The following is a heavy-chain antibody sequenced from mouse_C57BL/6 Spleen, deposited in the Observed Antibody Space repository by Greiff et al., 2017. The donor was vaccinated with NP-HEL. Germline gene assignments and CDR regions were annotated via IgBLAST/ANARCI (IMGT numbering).Heavy chain of an antibody. Sequence: DVQLVESGGDLVKPGGSLKLSCAASGFTFSSYGMSWVRQTPDKRLEWVATISSGGSYTYYPDSVKGRFTISRDNAKNTLYLQMSSLKSEDTAMYYCARREDYSYAMDYWGQGTSVTVSS. CDR3: ARREDYSYAMDY. V-gene: IGHV5-6*01. CDR1: GFTFSSYG. J-gene: IGHJ4*01. CDR2: ISSGGSYT. D-gene: IGHD1-1*01.